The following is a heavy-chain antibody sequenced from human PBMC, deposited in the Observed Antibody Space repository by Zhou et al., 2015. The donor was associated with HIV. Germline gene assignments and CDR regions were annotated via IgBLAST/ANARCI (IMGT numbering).Heavy chain of an antibody. CDR2: MNPNSGYT. J-gene: IGHJ4*02. D-gene: IGHD3-10*01. Sequence: QVQLVQSGAVVKKPGASVKVSCKASGYTFTSYDISWVRQGTGQGLEWVGWMNPNSGYTGYAQKFQGRVTMTRNTSISTAYMELSSLRSEDTAVYYCARIPVSGYGYWGQGTLVTVSS. V-gene: IGHV1-8*01. CDR3: ARIPVSGYGY. CDR1: GYTFTSYD.